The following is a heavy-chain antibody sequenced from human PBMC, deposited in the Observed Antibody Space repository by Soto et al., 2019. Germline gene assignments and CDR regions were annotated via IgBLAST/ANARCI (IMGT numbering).Heavy chain of an antibody. D-gene: IGHD4-4*01. CDR1: GFNFIINY. CDR2: TYSGGAT. J-gene: IGHJ4*01. CDR3: ARIDDDYRGYFDF. V-gene: IGHV3-53*01. Sequence: GGSLGLGCAASGFNFIINYISWVRQAPGKGLEWVSVTYSGGATYYADSVKGRFTISRDNSKNTVFLQMSSLGAEDTAVYYCARIDDDYRGYFDFWGHGTLVTVS.